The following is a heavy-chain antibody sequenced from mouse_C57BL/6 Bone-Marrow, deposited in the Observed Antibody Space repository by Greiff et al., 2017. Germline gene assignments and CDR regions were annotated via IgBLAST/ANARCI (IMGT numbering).Heavy chain of an antibody. CDR3: ARGTLAAHYFDD. CDR2: IYPGSGST. D-gene: IGHD3-1*01. CDR1: GYTFTSYW. V-gene: IGHV1-55*01. J-gene: IGHJ2*01. Sequence: QVQLQQPGAELVKPGASVKMSCKASGYTFTSYWITWVKQRPGQGLEWIGDIYPGSGSTNYNEKFKSKATLTVDTSSSTAYMQLSSLTSEDSAVYYYARGTLAAHYFDDWGQGTTLTVSS.